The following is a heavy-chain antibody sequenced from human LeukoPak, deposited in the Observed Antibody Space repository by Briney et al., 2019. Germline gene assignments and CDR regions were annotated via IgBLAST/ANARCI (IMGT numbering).Heavy chain of an antibody. CDR2: MNPNSGNT. Sequence: ASVKVSCKASGYTFTSYDINWVRQATGQGLEWMGWMNPNSGNTGYAQKFQGRVTITRNTSISTAYMELSSLRSEDTAVYYCARDIAVAGTAGYMDVWGKGTTVTVSS. D-gene: IGHD6-19*01. CDR3: ARDIAVAGTAGYMDV. J-gene: IGHJ6*03. CDR1: GYTFTSYD. V-gene: IGHV1-8*03.